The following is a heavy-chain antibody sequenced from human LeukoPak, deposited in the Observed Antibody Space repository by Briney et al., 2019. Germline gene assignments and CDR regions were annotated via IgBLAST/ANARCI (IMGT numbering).Heavy chain of an antibody. CDR2: INGNSRYI. J-gene: IGHJ4*02. CDR3: ASPRGEGGACDY. Sequence: GGSLRLSCAVSAFPFSTYSGAWVRQAPGKGLEWLSYINGNSRYIKYADSVKGRFTISRDNAKNSLYLQMNSLRVDDTAVYYCASPRGEGGACDYWGQGTLVTVYS. V-gene: IGHV3-21*05. CDR1: AFPFSTYS. D-gene: IGHD3-16*01.